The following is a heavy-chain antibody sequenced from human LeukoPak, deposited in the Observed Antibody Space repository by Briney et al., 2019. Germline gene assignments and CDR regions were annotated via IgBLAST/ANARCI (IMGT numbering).Heavy chain of an antibody. CDR2: IYYSGNT. V-gene: IGHV4-59*05. Sequence: PGGSLRLSCAASGFTFSSYEMNWVRQPPGKGLEWIGSIYYSGNTYNNPSLKSRVTISVDTSKNQLSLKLTSVTAADTAVYYCAMHTVIASSWSLDYWGQGTLVTVSS. CDR3: AMHTVIASSWSLDY. J-gene: IGHJ4*02. CDR1: GFTFSSYE. D-gene: IGHD6-13*01.